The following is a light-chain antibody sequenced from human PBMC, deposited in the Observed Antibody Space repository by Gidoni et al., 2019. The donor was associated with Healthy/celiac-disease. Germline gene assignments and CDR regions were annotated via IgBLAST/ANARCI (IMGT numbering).Light chain of an antibody. CDR2: RNN. CDR1: SSNIGSNY. CDR3: AAWDDSLSGWV. J-gene: IGLJ3*02. V-gene: IGLV1-47*01. Sequence: GTPGQRVTISCSGSSSNIGSNYVYWYQQLPGTAPKLLIYRNNQRPSGVPDRFSGSKSGTSASLAISGLRSEDEADYYCAAWDDSLSGWVCGGGTQLTVL.